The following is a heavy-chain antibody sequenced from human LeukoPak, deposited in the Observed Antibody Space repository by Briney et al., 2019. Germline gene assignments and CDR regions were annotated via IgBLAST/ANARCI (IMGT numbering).Heavy chain of an antibody. V-gene: IGHV3-23*01. CDR3: AKVTGGDMIPYGGLDY. CDR2: ISGNGDIT. CDR1: GFTFSNYA. Sequence: PSGGSLRLSCAASGFTFSNYAMSWVRQAPGKGLEWVSAISGNGDITYYTASVKGRFTISRDNSKNTLYLQMNSLRAEDTAVYYCAKVTGGDMIPYGGLDYWGQGTLVTVSS. J-gene: IGHJ4*02. D-gene: IGHD3-16*01.